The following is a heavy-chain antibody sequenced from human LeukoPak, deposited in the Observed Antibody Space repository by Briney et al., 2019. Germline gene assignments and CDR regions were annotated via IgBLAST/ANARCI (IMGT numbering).Heavy chain of an antibody. CDR2: INYSGIT. CDR1: GGSISSTNYF. Sequence: SETLSLTCTVSGGSISSTNYFWGWIRQPPGKGLEWIGSINYSGITYYTPSLKSRVTISVDTSKNQFSLKLSSVTAADTAVYYCARGAHYDILTGPTYYFDYWGQGTLVTVSS. V-gene: IGHV4-39*07. D-gene: IGHD3-9*01. CDR3: ARGAHYDILTGPTYYFDY. J-gene: IGHJ4*02.